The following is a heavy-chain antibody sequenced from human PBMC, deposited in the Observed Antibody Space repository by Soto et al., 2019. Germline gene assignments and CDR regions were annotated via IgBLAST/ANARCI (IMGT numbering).Heavy chain of an antibody. J-gene: IGHJ6*03. V-gene: IGHV1-69*08. CDR1: GAAFSNYT. D-gene: IGHD1-1*01. CDR3: ASGKSQMSQDRMGFYYYMDV. CDR2: VIPLLDAS. Sequence: QVQLVQSGADVKKPGSSVKISCTASGAAFSNYTFTWVRRAPGQGLEWVGRVIPLLDASNYAEKFQDRVTISADRSTSTVYMELSGLRSEDSAIYYCASGKSQMSQDRMGFYYYMDVWGKGTKVTVSS.